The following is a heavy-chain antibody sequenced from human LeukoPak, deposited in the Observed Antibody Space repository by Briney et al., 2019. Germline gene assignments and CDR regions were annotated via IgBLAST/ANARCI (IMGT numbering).Heavy chain of an antibody. CDR1: GGTFSSYA. CDR3: ARGDGDGPARRAFDI. CDR2: INPTSGDT. V-gene: IGHV1-2*02. Sequence: ASVKVSCKASGGTFSSYAISWVRQAPGQGLEWMGWINPTSGDTNYVQKFQGRVITTRDMSISTAYMELSRVRSDDTAVYYCARGDGDGPARRAFDIWGQGTMVTVSS. D-gene: IGHD7-27*01. J-gene: IGHJ3*02.